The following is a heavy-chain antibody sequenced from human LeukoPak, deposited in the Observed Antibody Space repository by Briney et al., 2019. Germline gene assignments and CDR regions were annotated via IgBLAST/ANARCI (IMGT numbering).Heavy chain of an antibody. V-gene: IGHV4-59*12. CDR1: GGSISSYY. CDR2: IYYSGST. J-gene: IGHJ5*02. D-gene: IGHD5-12*01. Sequence: SETLSLTCTVSGGSISSYYWSWIRQPPGKGLEWIGYIYYSGSTNYNPSLKSRVTISVDTSKNQFSLKLSSVTAADPAVYYCARAKNGYGYNWFDPSGQGTLVTVSS. CDR3: ARAKNGYGYNWFDP.